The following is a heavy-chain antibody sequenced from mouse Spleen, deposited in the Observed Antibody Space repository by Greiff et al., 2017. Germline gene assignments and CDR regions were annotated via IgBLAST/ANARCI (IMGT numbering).Heavy chain of an antibody. CDR2: IWSGGST. V-gene: IGHV2-2*01. CDR1: GFSLTSYG. CDR3: ARTGYDYDEGWFAY. D-gene: IGHD2-4*01. Sequence: QVQLKESGPGLVQPSQSLSITCTVSGFSLTSYGVHWVRQSPGKGLEWLGVIWSGGSTDYNAAFISRLSISKDNSKSQVFFKMNSLQADDTAIYYCARTGYDYDEGWFAYWGQGTLVTVSA. J-gene: IGHJ3*01.